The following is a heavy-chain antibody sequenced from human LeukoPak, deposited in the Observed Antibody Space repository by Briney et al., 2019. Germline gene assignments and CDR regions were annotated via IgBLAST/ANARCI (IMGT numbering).Heavy chain of an antibody. D-gene: IGHD5-18*01. CDR2: IYYSGST. Sequence: SETLSLTCTVSGGSISSHFWSWIRQPPGKGLEWIAYIYYSGSTDYNPSLKGRFTISRDNAKNSLFLQMNSLRAEDTAVYYCAREAGGYSYATHLDYWGQGTLVTVSS. J-gene: IGHJ4*02. CDR1: GGSISSHF. CDR3: AREAGGYSYATHLDY. V-gene: IGHV4-59*11.